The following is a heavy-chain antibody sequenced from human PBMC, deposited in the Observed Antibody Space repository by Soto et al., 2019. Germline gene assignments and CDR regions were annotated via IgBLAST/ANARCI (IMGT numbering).Heavy chain of an antibody. D-gene: IGHD6-13*01. CDR3: ARSPRSSPYFDY. Sequence: GESLKISCQSSGYTFSNFWIGWVRQLPGKGLEWMGIIYPGDHETRYSPSFHGKVTISADRSINTAYLQWNSLEASDTAFYFCARSPRSSPYFDYWGQGTLVTVSS. J-gene: IGHJ4*02. CDR2: IYPGDHET. CDR1: GYTFSNFW. V-gene: IGHV5-51*01.